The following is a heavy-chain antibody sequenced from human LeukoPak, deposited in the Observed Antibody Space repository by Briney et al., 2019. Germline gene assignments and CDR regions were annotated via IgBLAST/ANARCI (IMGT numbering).Heavy chain of an antibody. V-gene: IGHV1-2*04. Sequence: ASVKVSCKASGYTFTGYYMHWVRQAPGQGLEWMGWINPNSGGTNYAQKFQGWVTMTRDTSISTAYMELSRLRSDDTAVYYCARDRIPAYGADYYYYYGMDVWGQGTTVTVSS. CDR1: GYTFTGYY. D-gene: IGHD3-10*01. CDR3: ARDRIPAYGADYYYYYGMDV. CDR2: INPNSGGT. J-gene: IGHJ6*02.